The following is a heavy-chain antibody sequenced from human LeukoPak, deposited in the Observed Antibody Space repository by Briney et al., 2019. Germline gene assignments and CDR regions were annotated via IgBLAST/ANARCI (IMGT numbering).Heavy chain of an antibody. V-gene: IGHV3-48*04. CDR2: ISSSTTAI. J-gene: IGHJ4*02. CDR3: ARGGGYNDY. CDR1: GFSFGSFW. Sequence: GGSLRLSCVASGFSFGSFWMSWVRQAPGRGLEWVSYISSSTTAIYYADSVKGRFTISRDNAKNSLYLQMNSLRAEDTAVYYCARGGGYNDYWGQGTLVTVSS. D-gene: IGHD5-24*01.